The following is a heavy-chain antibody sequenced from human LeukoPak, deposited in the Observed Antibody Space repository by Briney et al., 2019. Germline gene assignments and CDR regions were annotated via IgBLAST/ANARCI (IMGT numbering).Heavy chain of an antibody. CDR3: ARDLTWVFFDY. CDR2: ISSSSSYI. D-gene: IGHD2-8*01. J-gene: IGHJ4*02. Sequence: PGGSLRLSCAASGFTFSSYSMNWVRQAPGKGLEGVSSISSSSSYIYYAESVKGRFTISRDSAKNSLYLQMNSLRAEDTAVYYCARDLTWVFFDYWGQGTLVTVSS. V-gene: IGHV3-21*01. CDR1: GFTFSSYS.